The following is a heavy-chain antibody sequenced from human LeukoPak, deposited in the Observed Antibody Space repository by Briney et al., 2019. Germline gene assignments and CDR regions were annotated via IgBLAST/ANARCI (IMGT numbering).Heavy chain of an antibody. D-gene: IGHD4-17*01. CDR2: ISSSGNTI. CDR1: GFTFSSYE. Sequence: PGGSLRLSCAASGFTFSSYEMNWVRQAPGKGLEWVSYISSSGNTIYYADSVRGRFTISRDNAKNSLYLQMNSLRAEDSAVYYCARVGASTHGDYVRGWFDPWGQGTLVTVSS. CDR3: ARVGASTHGDYVRGWFDP. J-gene: IGHJ5*02. V-gene: IGHV3-48*03.